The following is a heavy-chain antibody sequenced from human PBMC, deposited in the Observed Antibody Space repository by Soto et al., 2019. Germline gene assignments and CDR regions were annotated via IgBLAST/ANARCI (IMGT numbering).Heavy chain of an antibody. CDR3: ARSKGFPISPSEINWFDP. J-gene: IGHJ5*02. CDR2: IIPIFGTA. D-gene: IGHD3-9*01. V-gene: IGHV1-69*13. Sequence: VASVKVSCKASGGTFSSYAISWVRQAPGQGLEWMGGIIPIFGTANYAQKFQGRVTITADESTSTAYMELSSLRSEDTAVYYCARSKGFPISPSEINWFDPWGQGTLVTVSS. CDR1: GGTFSSYA.